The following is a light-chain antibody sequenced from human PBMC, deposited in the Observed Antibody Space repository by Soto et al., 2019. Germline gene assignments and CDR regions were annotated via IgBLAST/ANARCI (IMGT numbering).Light chain of an antibody. V-gene: IGKV1-5*03. CDR3: QQYDSYPVT. CDR1: QSVNSW. Sequence: DIQMTQSPSTLSASVGDKVTITGRASQSVNSWLAWYQQMPGTAPKVLIYRASTLQSGVPSRFSGSGSGTEFTLTISSLQPDDFATYYCQQYDSYPVTFGGGTKVET. CDR2: RAS. J-gene: IGKJ4*01.